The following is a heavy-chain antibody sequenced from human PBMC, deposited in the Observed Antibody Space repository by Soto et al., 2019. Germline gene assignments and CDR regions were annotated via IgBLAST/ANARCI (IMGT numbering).Heavy chain of an antibody. Sequence: QVQLVQSGTEVKKPGASVQVSCKGSGYTFTGYGITWVRQAPGQGLEWMGRIATYDDKTNYAQKLQGRVTMTTDTSTSTAYMDLKSLRSDDTAVYYCVRDLDGSGSYYTDYWGQGTLVTVSS. J-gene: IGHJ4*02. CDR3: VRDLDGSGSYYTDY. CDR2: IATYDDKT. D-gene: IGHD3-10*01. CDR1: GYTFTGYG. V-gene: IGHV1-18*01.